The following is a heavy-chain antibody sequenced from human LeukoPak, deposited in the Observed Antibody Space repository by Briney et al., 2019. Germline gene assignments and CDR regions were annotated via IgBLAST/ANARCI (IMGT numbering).Heavy chain of an antibody. CDR2: IKQKGSEK. CDR1: GFTFSSDW. CDR3: ARDGAFDYYGEYFES. Sequence: VGSLRLSCAASGFTFSSDWMSWVRQAPGKGLEWVANIKQKGSEKYYVDSGESRFTLSRANAKNSLYLQMNSLRAEDTAVYYCARDGAFDYYGEYFESWGQGALVTVSS. V-gene: IGHV3-7*01. J-gene: IGHJ4*02. D-gene: IGHD3-10*01.